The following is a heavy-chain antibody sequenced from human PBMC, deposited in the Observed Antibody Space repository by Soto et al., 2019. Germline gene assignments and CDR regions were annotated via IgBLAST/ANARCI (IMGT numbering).Heavy chain of an antibody. CDR3: AREAGGYDFWSGYYFGFDP. J-gene: IGHJ5*02. D-gene: IGHD3-3*01. CDR1: GGSISSYY. CDR2: IYYSGST. Sequence: SETLSLTCTVSGGSISSYYCSWIRQPPGKGLEWIGYIYYSGSTNYNPSLKSRVTISVDTSKNQFSLKLSSVTAADTAVYYCAREAGGYDFWSGYYFGFDPWGQGTLVTVS. V-gene: IGHV4-59*01.